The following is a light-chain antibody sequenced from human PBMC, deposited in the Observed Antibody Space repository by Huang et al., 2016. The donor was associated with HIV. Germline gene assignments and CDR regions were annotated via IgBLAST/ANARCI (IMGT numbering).Light chain of an antibody. CDR3: QQYISYPWT. V-gene: IGKV1-5*03. CDR2: RGS. CDR1: QSISSW. Sequence: DIQMTQSPSTLSASIGDRAIITCRASQSISSWLAWYQQKPGKAPTLLIYRGSNLESGFSSRFSGGGSGTEFTLTINSLQPDDLASYYCQQYISYPWTFGQGTKVEIK. J-gene: IGKJ1*01.